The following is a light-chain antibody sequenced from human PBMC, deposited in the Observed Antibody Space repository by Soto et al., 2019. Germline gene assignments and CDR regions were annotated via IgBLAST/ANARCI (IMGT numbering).Light chain of an antibody. CDR3: SSYTTSNTRQIV. V-gene: IGLV2-14*01. Sequence: QSVLTQPASVSGSPGQSITISCTGTSSDVGGYNYVSWYQQHPGQAPKLLIYDLSNRPSGVSNRFSGSKSGNTASLTISGLQPEDEADYYCSSYTTSNTRQIVFGTGTKVTVL. CDR1: SSDVGGYNY. J-gene: IGLJ1*01. CDR2: DLS.